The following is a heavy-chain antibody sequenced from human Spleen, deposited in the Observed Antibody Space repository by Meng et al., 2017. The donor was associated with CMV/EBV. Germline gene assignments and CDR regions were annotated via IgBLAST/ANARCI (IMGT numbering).Heavy chain of an antibody. Sequence: CKAYGYNCDSDGRTWVRQAPGQGLEWVGWISDETGDTNYGQRFQGRVTVTADTFTKAAYMEMRSLRSDDSAIYYCARAGAAVKTNVDLWGQGTLVTVSS. CDR2: ISDETGDT. CDR3: ARAGAAVKTNVDL. V-gene: IGHV1-18*01. D-gene: IGHD4-17*01. J-gene: IGHJ4*02. CDR1: GYNCDSDG.